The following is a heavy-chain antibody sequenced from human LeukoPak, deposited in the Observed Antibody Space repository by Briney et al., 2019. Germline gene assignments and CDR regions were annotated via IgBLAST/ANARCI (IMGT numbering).Heavy chain of an antibody. CDR2: ISSGGTTI. Sequence: GGSLRLSCAASGFTFSDYYMSWIRQAPGQGLEGVSYISSGGTTIYYADSVKGRFTISRDNAKNSLYLQMNSLRAEDTAMYYCARDIVVVPATFDYWGQGTLVSVSS. CDR1: GFTFSDYY. J-gene: IGHJ4*02. CDR3: ARDIVVVPATFDY. D-gene: IGHD2-2*01. V-gene: IGHV3-11*04.